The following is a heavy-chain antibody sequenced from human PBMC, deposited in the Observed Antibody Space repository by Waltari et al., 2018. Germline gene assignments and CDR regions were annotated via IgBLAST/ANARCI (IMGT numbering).Heavy chain of an antibody. CDR2: ITSGSSYT. CDR1: GFTFSPSS. J-gene: IGHJ5*02. Sequence: EVQLVESGGGLVQPGGSLRLSCAASGFTFSPSSFNWVRQAPGKGLEWVSCITSGSSYTYYADSVKGRFTISRDNAKNALFLHMNSLRAEDTAVYYCARETVAGTGWFDPWGQGTLVTVSS. D-gene: IGHD6-19*01. CDR3: ARETVAGTGWFDP. V-gene: IGHV3-21*01.